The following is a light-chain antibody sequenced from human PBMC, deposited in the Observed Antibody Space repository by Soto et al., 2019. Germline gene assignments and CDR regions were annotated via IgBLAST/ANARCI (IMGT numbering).Light chain of an antibody. CDR2: EYS. CDR3: QSFHDNVV. Sequence: NFMLTQPHSVSESPGKTITISCTPSSGSIASTYVQWYQRRPGSAPTLVIYEYSRRPSGVPDRFSGSIDSSSNSASLTISGLRTEDEADYYCQSFHDNVVFGGGTKLTVL. V-gene: IGLV6-57*04. CDR1: SGSIASTY. J-gene: IGLJ2*01.